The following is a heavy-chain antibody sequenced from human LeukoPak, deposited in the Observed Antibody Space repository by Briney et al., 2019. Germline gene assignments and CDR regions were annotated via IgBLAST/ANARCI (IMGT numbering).Heavy chain of an antibody. CDR2: ISEDGINK. CDR1: GFIFNDYP. D-gene: IGHD2/OR15-2a*01. V-gene: IGHV3-30-3*01. CDR3: ARDAPFHDY. J-gene: IGHJ4*02. Sequence: GGSLRLSCTASGFIFNDYPMHWVRQAPGKGLEWVAVISEDGINKFYVDSVKGRFTISRDNSKNTLYVQMNSLRREDSAVYYCARDAPFHDYWGQGTLVTVSS.